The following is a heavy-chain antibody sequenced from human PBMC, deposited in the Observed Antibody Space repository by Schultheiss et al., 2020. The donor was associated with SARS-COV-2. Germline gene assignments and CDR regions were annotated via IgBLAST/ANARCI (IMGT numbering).Heavy chain of an antibody. CDR1: GGSISSSNW. D-gene: IGHD4-17*01. J-gene: IGHJ5*02. CDR2: IYYSGRT. V-gene: IGHV4-4*02. CDR3: ARVGDDYGDYVPHWFDP. Sequence: SETLSLTCAVSGGSISSSNWWSWVRQPPGKGLEWIGYIYYSGRTYYNPSLASRVTMALDTSKNQFSLKLSSVTAADTAVYYCARVGDDYGDYVPHWFDPWGQGTLVTVSS.